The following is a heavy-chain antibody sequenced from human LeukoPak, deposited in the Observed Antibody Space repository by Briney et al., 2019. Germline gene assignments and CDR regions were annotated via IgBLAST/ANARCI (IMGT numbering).Heavy chain of an antibody. D-gene: IGHD6-19*01. V-gene: IGHV4-59*12. CDR2: IYYSGST. CDR1: GGSISSYY. CDR3: ARSFHGSGWYRVAFDI. Sequence: SETLSLTCTVSGGSISSYYWSWIRQPPGKGLEWIGYIYYSGSTNYNPSLKSRVTISVDTSKNQFSLKLSSVTAADTAVYYCARSFHGSGWYRVAFDIWGQGTMVTVSS. J-gene: IGHJ3*02.